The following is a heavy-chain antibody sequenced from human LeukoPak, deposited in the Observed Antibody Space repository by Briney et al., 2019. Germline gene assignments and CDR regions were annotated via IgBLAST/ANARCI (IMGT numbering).Heavy chain of an antibody. Sequence: SQTLSLTYTVSGGSISSGGYYWSWIRQPPGKGLEWIGYIYHSGSTYYNPSLKSRVTISVDRSKNQFSLKLSSVTAADTAVYYCARVQSPGYYYYYMDVWGKGTTVTVSS. CDR2: IYHSGST. CDR3: ARVQSPGYYYYYMDV. CDR1: GGSISSGGYY. J-gene: IGHJ6*03. V-gene: IGHV4-30-2*01.